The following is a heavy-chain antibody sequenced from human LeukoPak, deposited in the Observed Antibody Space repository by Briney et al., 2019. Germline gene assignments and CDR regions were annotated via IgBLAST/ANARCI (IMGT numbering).Heavy chain of an antibody. Sequence: ASVKVSCKASGGTFSSYAISWVRQAPGQGLEWMGGTIPIFGTANYAQKFQGRGTITTDESTSPAYMELSSLRSEDTAVYYCARDSCGGDCYPGSYAFDIWGQGTMVTVSS. CDR2: TIPIFGTA. D-gene: IGHD2-21*02. CDR1: GGTFSSYA. J-gene: IGHJ3*02. V-gene: IGHV1-69*05. CDR3: ARDSCGGDCYPGSYAFDI.